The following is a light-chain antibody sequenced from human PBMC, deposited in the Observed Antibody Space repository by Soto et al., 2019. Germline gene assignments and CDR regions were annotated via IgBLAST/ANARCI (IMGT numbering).Light chain of an antibody. Sequence: QSALTQPASVSGSPGQSITISCTGTSSDVGSYTLVSWYQQHPGKAPKLMIYEGSKRPSGVSNRFSGSKSGNTASLTISGLQAEDEADYYCCSYAGSSTLFGGGPKLTVL. CDR2: EGS. CDR3: CSYAGSSTL. CDR1: SSDVGSYTL. V-gene: IGLV2-23*01. J-gene: IGLJ2*01.